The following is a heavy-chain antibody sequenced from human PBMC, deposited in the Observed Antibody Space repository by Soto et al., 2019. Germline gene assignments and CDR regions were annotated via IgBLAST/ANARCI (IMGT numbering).Heavy chain of an antibody. D-gene: IGHD1-26*01. CDR1: GFTFSDYP. CDR3: ARDGPSGSYVDY. CDR2: ISGGGGGT. V-gene: IGHV3-23*01. Sequence: PGGSLRLSCAVSGFTFSDYPMTWVRQAPGKGLEWVSGISGGGGGTYYADSVKGRFTISRDNSKNTLYLQMNSLRAEDAALYYCARDGPSGSYVDYWGQGTLVTVSS. J-gene: IGHJ4*02.